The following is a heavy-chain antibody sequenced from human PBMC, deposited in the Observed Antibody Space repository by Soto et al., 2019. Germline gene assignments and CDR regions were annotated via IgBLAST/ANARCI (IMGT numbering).Heavy chain of an antibody. J-gene: IGHJ6*02. CDR2: IVPLFGTA. V-gene: IGHV1-69*06. CDR1: GGTFSNHA. Sequence: QVQLVQSGAEVKEPGSSVKVSYKASGGTFSNHAISWVRQAPGQGLEWMGGIVPLFGTANYAQKFQGRITIIADSSTSTAYMELRNLRSDDTAVYSCARGDDFDYYYGMDVWGQGTTVTVSS. CDR3: ARGDDFDYYYGMDV. D-gene: IGHD3-16*01.